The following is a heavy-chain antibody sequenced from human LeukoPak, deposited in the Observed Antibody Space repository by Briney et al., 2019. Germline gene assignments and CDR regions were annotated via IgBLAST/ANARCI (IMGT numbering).Heavy chain of an antibody. Sequence: GGSLRLSCAASGFTFSSYAMHWVRQAPGKGLEWVAVISYDGSNKYYADSVKGRFTISRDNSKNTLYLQMNSLRAEDTAVYYCASMGYSGSYPFDYWGQGTLVTVSS. CDR2: ISYDGSNK. D-gene: IGHD1-26*01. J-gene: IGHJ4*02. V-gene: IGHV3-30-3*01. CDR1: GFTFSSYA. CDR3: ASMGYSGSYPFDY.